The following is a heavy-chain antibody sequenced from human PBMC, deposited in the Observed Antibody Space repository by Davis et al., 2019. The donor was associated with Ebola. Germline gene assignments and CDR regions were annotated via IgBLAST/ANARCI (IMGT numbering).Heavy chain of an antibody. J-gene: IGHJ4*02. Sequence: GGSLRLSCAASGFTFSTYDMTWVRQAPGKGLEWVSGIIGSGGSTYYADSVKGRFTISRDNSKDTLYLQMDSLRAEDTAVFYCARGLGSRYLTPEFDYWGQGTLVTVSS. D-gene: IGHD4-17*01. CDR3: ARGLGSRYLTPEFDY. CDR2: IIGSGGST. CDR1: GFTFSTYD. V-gene: IGHV3-23*01.